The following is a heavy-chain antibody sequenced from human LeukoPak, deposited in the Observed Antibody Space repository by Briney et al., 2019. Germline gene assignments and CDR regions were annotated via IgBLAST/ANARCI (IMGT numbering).Heavy chain of an antibody. CDR1: GYTFTGYY. J-gene: IGHJ6*02. CDR2: ISAYNGNT. CDR3: VRDRLGSYSLSYYYYGLDV. V-gene: IGHV1-18*04. Sequence: ASVKVSCKASGYTFTGYYMHWVRQAPGQGLEWMGWISAYNGNTNYAQKLQGRVTMTTDTSTSTAYMELRSLRSDDTAVYYCVRDRLGSYSLSYYYYGLDVWGQGTTVIVS. D-gene: IGHD3-16*02.